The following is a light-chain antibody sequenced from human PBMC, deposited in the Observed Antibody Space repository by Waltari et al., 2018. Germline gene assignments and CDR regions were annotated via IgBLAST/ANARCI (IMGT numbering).Light chain of an antibody. J-gene: IGKJ4*01. CDR1: QSVSSSY. CDR3: QQYGTSPPLT. CDR2: GAS. Sequence: TVLTQSPGTLSLSPGERATLSCRASQSVSSSYLAWYQQKPGQAPRLLIYGASSRAAGIPDRFSGSGSGTDFTLTISRLEPEDFAVYYCQQYGTSPPLTFGGGTKVEIK. V-gene: IGKV3-20*01.